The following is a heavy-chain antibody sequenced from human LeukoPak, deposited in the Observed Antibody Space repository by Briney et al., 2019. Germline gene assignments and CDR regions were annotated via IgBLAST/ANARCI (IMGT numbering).Heavy chain of an antibody. CDR2: ISSDGLST. J-gene: IGHJ4*02. CDR1: GFTFSSHA. CDR3: VSELGPRVFEG. V-gene: IGHV3-64D*06. D-gene: IGHD3-16*01. Sequence: GGSLRLSCSASGFTFSSHAMHWVRQAPGKGLVYVSGISSDGLSTYYADSVKDRFAISRDNAKNTLYLQMRSLRVEDTAVYYCVSELGPRVFEGWGQGTPVTVSS.